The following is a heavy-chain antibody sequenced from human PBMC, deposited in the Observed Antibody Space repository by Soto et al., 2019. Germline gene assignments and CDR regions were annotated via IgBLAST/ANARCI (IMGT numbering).Heavy chain of an antibody. CDR3: ARLVIYFSGGSCYFTRDAFDI. D-gene: IGHD2-15*01. J-gene: IGHJ3*02. CDR2: IYYSGST. V-gene: IGHV4-59*08. Sequence: PSETLSLTCTVSGGSISSYYWSWIRQPPGKGLEWIGYIYYSGSTNYNPSLKSRVTISVDTSKNQFSLKLSSVTAADTAVYYCARLVIYFSGGSCYFTRDAFDIWGQGTMVTVSS. CDR1: GGSISSYY.